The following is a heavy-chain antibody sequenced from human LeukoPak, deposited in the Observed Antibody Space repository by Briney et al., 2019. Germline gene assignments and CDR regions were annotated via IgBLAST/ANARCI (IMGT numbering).Heavy chain of an antibody. V-gene: IGHV1-8*01. CDR2: MNPNSGNT. D-gene: IGHD3-22*01. CDR3: ARGPPYYYDSSGYYY. Sequence: GASVKVSCKASGYTFTSYDINWVRQATGQGLEWVGRMNPNSGNTGYARKFQGRVTMTRNTSISTAYMELSSLRSEDTAVYYCARGPPYYYDSSGYYYWGQGTLVTVSS. CDR1: GYTFTSYD. J-gene: IGHJ4*02.